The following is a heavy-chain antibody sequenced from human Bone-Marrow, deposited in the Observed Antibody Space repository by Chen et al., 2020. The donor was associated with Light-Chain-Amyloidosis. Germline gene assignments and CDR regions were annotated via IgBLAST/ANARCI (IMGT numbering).Heavy chain of an antibody. Sequence: EGQLVQSGPEVKTPGESLNISCKGSGSTFPNYWIGGVRQMPGKGLEWMGVIYPDDSDARYSPSFEGQVTISADKSITTAYLQWRSLKASDTAMYYCARRRDGYNFDYWGQGTLVTVSS. CDR3: ARRRDGYNFDY. D-gene: IGHD5-12*01. CDR1: GSTFPNYW. CDR2: IYPDDSDA. V-gene: IGHV5-51*01. J-gene: IGHJ4*02.